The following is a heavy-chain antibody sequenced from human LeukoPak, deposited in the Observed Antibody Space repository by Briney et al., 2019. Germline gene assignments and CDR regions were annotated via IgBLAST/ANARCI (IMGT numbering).Heavy chain of an antibody. D-gene: IGHD4-11*01. Sequence: ASVKVPCKISGYTLNDISVHWVRQLPGKGLEWMGGVDPDDGQRVYAQRFQGRVTMTEDTSTNTAYMELSRLRSEDTAVYFCAAVSGHYTLLDAWGQGALVTVST. J-gene: IGHJ5*02. V-gene: IGHV1-24*01. CDR1: GYTLNDIS. CDR2: VDPDDGQR. CDR3: AAVSGHYTLLDA.